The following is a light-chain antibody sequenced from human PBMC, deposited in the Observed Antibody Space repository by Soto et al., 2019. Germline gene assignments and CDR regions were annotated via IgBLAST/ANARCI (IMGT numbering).Light chain of an antibody. CDR3: QQYNNWPPIT. J-gene: IGKJ5*01. CDR2: HAI. Sequence: EIVMRQSPATLSVSPGERATLSCRASQSIAGNLAWYQQKPGQAPRLLIYHAIARATGIPTRFSGSGSGTEFTLTIRSLQPEDFAIYYCQQYNNWPPITFGQGTRLEIK. V-gene: IGKV3-15*01. CDR1: QSIAGN.